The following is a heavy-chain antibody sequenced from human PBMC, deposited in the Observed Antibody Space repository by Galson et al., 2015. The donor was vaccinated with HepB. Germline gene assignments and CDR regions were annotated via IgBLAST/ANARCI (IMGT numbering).Heavy chain of an antibody. J-gene: IGHJ6*02. V-gene: IGHV7-4-1*02. CDR2: INTNTGNP. CDR3: ATRSKHYDPYYGMDV. CDR1: GYTFTSYA. D-gene: IGHD3-3*01. Sequence: SVKVSCKASGYTFTSYAMNWVRQAPGRGLEWMGWINTNTGNPTYAQGFTGRFVFSLDTSVSTAYLQISSLKAEDTAVYYCATRSKHYDPYYGMDVWGQGTTVTVSS.